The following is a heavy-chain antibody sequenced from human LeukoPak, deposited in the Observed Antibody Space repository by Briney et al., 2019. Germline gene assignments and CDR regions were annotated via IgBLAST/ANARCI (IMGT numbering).Heavy chain of an antibody. CDR2: ISYSGDNK. CDR3: AGDPRDGGQNV. V-gene: IGHV3-30*04. Sequence: GGSLRLSCAASGFNLTNYAMHWVRQAPGKGLEWVTLISYSGDNKYYADSVKGRFTFSRDKSKNTLYLQMNSLRPEDSAVYYCAGDPRDGGQNVWGKGTTVTVSS. J-gene: IGHJ6*04. CDR1: GFNLTNYA. D-gene: IGHD5-24*01.